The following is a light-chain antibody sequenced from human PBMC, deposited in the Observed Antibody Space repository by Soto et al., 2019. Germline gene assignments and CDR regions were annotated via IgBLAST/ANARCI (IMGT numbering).Light chain of an antibody. V-gene: IGKV3-15*01. CDR1: QSVSTN. CDR3: QQRSNWPVT. Sequence: EIVLTQSPATLSVSPGERATLSCRASQSVSTNVAWYQQKPGQAPRLLIYGASTRATGIPARFSGGGSGTEFTLTISSLQSEDFAVYYCQQRSNWPVTFGPGTKVDIK. CDR2: GAS. J-gene: IGKJ3*01.